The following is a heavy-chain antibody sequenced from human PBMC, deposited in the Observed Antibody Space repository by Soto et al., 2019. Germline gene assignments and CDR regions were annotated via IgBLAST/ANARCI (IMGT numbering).Heavy chain of an antibody. Sequence: GGSLRLSCAASGFTFSSYGMHWVRQAPGKGLEWVALIWFDGSDKYYTESVKGRFTISRDNSKSTLYLQMNSLRAEDTAVYYCARLYCSASSCYSVGALVIRDPGTMVTVSS. D-gene: IGHD2-15*01. V-gene: IGHV3-33*01. J-gene: IGHJ3*02. CDR2: IWFDGSDK. CDR1: GFTFSSYG. CDR3: ARLYCSASSCYSVGALVI.